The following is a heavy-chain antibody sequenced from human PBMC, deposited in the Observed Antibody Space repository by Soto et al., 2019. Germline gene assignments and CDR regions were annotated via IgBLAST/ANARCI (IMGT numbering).Heavy chain of an antibody. CDR1: GGSFSGYY. J-gene: IGHJ6*02. V-gene: IGHV4-34*01. D-gene: IGHD3-16*01. CDR3: ARYARLASVLYGGYGMDV. Sequence: ETLSLTCAVYGGSFSGYYWSWIRQPPGKGLEWIGEINHSGSTNYNPSLKSRVTISVDTSKNQFSLKLSSVTAADTAVYYCARYARLASVLYGGYGMDVWGQGTTVTVSS. CDR2: INHSGST.